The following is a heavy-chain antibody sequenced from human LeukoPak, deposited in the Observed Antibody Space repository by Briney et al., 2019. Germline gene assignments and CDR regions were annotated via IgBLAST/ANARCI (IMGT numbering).Heavy chain of an antibody. CDR2: ISPSGENT. J-gene: IGHJ4*02. D-gene: IGHD4-17*01. Sequence: GGSLRLSCAASGFTFSDYAMTWVRQDPGKGLEWVSTISPSGENTHYPDSVKGRFTISRDNSKNTLSLEINGLRVDDTAVYYCARDAGGAWPFDYWGQGTRVTVSS. CDR1: GFTFSDYA. V-gene: IGHV3-23*01. CDR3: ARDAGGAWPFDY.